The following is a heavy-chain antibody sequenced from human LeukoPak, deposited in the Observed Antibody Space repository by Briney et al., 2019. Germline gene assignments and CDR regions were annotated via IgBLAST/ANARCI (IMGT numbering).Heavy chain of an antibody. J-gene: IGHJ4*02. CDR1: GFTLSSNA. CDR2: ISDSGGTT. D-gene: IGHD3-3*01. Sequence: GASLRLSCAASGFTLSSNAMSWVRQAPEKGLEWVSAISDSGGTTYYADSVKGRFTISRDNSKNTLYLQMNSLRAEDTAVYHCAKAHYDFWSGYPYFDYWGQGMLVTVSS. CDR3: AKAHYDFWSGYPYFDY. V-gene: IGHV3-23*01.